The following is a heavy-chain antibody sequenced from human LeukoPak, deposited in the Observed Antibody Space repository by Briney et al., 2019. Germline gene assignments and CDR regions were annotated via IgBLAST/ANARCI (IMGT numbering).Heavy chain of an antibody. J-gene: IGHJ6*02. CDR3: ARESIQSTYYYGMDV. CDR1: GYTFTGYY. D-gene: IGHD4-11*01. V-gene: IGHV1-2*02. CDR2: INPNSGGT. Sequence: ASVKVSCKASGYTFTGYYMHWVRQAPGQGLEWMGWINPNSGGTNYAQKFQGRVTMTRDMSISTAYMELSRLRSDDTAVYYCARESIQSTYYYGMDVWGQGTTVTVSS.